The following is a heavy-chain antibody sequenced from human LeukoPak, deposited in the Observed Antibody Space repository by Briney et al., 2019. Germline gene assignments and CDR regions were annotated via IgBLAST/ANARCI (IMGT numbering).Heavy chain of an antibody. J-gene: IGHJ3*02. CDR3: ARENQYCSSTSCYNWAYAFDI. Sequence: ASVKVSCKASGGTFSSYAISWVRQAPGQGLEWMGGIIPIFGTANYAQRSQGRVTITADESTSTAYMELSSLRSEDTAVYYCARENQYCSSTSCYNWAYAFDIWGQGTMVTVSS. CDR1: GGTFSSYA. D-gene: IGHD2-2*02. CDR2: IIPIFGTA. V-gene: IGHV1-69*13.